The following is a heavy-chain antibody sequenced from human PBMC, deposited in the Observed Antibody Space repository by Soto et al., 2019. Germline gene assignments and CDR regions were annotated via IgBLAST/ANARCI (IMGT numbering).Heavy chain of an antibody. J-gene: IGHJ6*03. Sequence: PSETLSLTCTVSGGSISSYYWSWIRQPPGKGLEWIGYIYYSGSTNYNPSLKSRVTISVDTSKNQFSLKLSSVTAADTAVYYCARAVSSSWPYYYYYMDVWGKGTTVTVSS. V-gene: IGHV4-59*01. CDR3: ARAVSSSWPYYYYYMDV. CDR2: IYYSGST. CDR1: GGSISSYY. D-gene: IGHD6-13*01.